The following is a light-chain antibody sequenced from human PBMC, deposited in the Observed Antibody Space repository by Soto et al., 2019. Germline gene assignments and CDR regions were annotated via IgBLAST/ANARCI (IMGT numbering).Light chain of an antibody. CDR3: CSYAGTYV. J-gene: IGLJ1*01. CDR2: EVS. Sequence: QSALTQPASVSGSPGQSITISCTGTSSDVGSYNLVSWYQHHPGKAPKLMIFEVSKRPSGVSNRFSGSKSGNTASLTISGLQAEDEAEYYCCSYAGTYVFGTGTKV. CDR1: SSDVGSYNL. V-gene: IGLV2-23*02.